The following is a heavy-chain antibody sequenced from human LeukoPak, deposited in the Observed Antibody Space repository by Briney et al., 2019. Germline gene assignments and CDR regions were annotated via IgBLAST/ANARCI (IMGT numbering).Heavy chain of an antibody. Sequence: PGRSLRLSCAASGFTFSSYGMHWVRQAPGKGLEWVAVISYDGSNKYYADSVKGRFTISRDNSKNTLYLQMNSLRAEDTAVYYCAKDSDDYGGNSEDYWGQGTLVTVSS. V-gene: IGHV3-30*18. CDR2: ISYDGSNK. CDR3: AKDSDDYGGNSEDY. J-gene: IGHJ4*02. CDR1: GFTFSSYG. D-gene: IGHD4-23*01.